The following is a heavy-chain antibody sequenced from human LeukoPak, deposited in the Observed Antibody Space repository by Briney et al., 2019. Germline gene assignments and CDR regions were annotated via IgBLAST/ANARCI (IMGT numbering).Heavy chain of an antibody. CDR1: GFTFSSYA. Sequence: GGSLRLSCAASGFTFSSYAMSWVRRAPGKALEWVSVISGSGCSTYYADSVKGRFTISRDNSKNTLYLQMSSLRAEDTAVYSCAKDYYYDSSGYYDYWGQGTLVTVSS. CDR3: AKDYYYDSSGYYDY. V-gene: IGHV3-23*01. D-gene: IGHD3-22*01. CDR2: ISGSGCST. J-gene: IGHJ4*02.